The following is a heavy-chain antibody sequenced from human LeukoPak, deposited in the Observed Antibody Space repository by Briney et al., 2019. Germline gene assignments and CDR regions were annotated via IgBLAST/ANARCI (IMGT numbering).Heavy chain of an antibody. Sequence: GGSLRLSCAASGFTFSSYAMHWVHQAPGKGLEWVAVISYDGSNKYYADSVKGRFTISRDNSKNTLYLQMSSLRAEDTAVYYCARGIYYYDSSGYPGRAFDIWGQGTMVTVSS. CDR3: ARGIYYYDSSGYPGRAFDI. D-gene: IGHD3-22*01. V-gene: IGHV3-30-3*01. J-gene: IGHJ3*02. CDR1: GFTFSSYA. CDR2: ISYDGSNK.